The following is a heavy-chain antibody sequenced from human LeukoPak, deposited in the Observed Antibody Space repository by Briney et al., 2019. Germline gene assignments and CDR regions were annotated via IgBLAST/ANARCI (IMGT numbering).Heavy chain of an antibody. CDR1: GFTFSSHW. CDR2: IKEDGTEK. V-gene: IGHV3-7*01. Sequence: GGSLRLSRAASGFTFSSHWMSWLRQAPGKGLEWVGSIKEDGTEKYYVDSVKGRLTSSRDNAKNSLYLQMNSLRAEDTAVYYCARWQQVVWHDAFDVWGQGTMVTVSS. J-gene: IGHJ3*01. D-gene: IGHD6-13*01. CDR3: ARWQQVVWHDAFDV.